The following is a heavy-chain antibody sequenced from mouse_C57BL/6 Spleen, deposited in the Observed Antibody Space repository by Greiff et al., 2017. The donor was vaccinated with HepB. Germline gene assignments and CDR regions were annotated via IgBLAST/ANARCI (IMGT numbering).Heavy chain of an antibody. D-gene: IGHD1-1*02. CDR2: IYPGDGDT. CDR1: GYAFSSYW. V-gene: IGHV1-80*01. Sequence: QVQLKESGAELVKPGASVKISCKASGYAFSSYWMNWVKQRPGKGLEWIGQIYPGDGDTNYNGKFKGKATLTADKSSSTAYMQLSSLTSEDSAVYFCARDDGGSYYAMDYWGQGTSVTVSS. J-gene: IGHJ4*01. CDR3: ARDDGGSYYAMDY.